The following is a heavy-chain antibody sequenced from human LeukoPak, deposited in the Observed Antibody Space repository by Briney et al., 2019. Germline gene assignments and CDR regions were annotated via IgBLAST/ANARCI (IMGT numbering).Heavy chain of an antibody. Sequence: PGGSLRLSCAASGFTFSSYAMNWVRQAPGKGLEWVSYISSGGSTIYYADSVKGRFTISRDNARNSLYLQMNSLRAEDTAFYYCAIDSIVNGALDIWGQGTMVTVSS. V-gene: IGHV3-48*03. CDR2: ISSGGSTI. CDR1: GFTFSSYA. J-gene: IGHJ3*02. D-gene: IGHD2/OR15-2a*01. CDR3: AIDSIVNGALDI.